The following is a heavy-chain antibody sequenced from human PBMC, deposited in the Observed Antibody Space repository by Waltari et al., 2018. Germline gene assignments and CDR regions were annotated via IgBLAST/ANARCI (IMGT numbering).Heavy chain of an antibody. CDR2: MKSGGGT. CDR3: ARDVVGSSAGYVKFDY. J-gene: IGHJ4*02. CDR1: GFSVSNNY. V-gene: IGHV3-66*01. Sequence: EVQLVESGGGLVQPGGSLTLSCAASGFSVSNNYMSWVRQSPGKGLEWVGLMKSGGGTYYADTVEGRFHITRDNSNNALYLQMNSLRAEDTAVYYCARDVVGSSAGYVKFDYWGQGTLLTVSP. D-gene: IGHD3-10*01.